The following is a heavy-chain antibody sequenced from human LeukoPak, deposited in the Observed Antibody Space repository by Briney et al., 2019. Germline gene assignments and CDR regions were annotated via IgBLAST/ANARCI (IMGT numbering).Heavy chain of an antibody. CDR3: ARFRSGWYMDY. D-gene: IGHD6-19*01. Sequence: GGSLRLSCAASRFTFSSYGMHWVRQAPGKGLEWVAVIWNDGSKSNYPDSVKGRFTISRDDSKNTLFLQMSSLRVEDTAVYYCARFRSGWYMDYWGQGTLVTVSS. J-gene: IGHJ4*02. V-gene: IGHV3-33*01. CDR2: IWNDGSKS. CDR1: RFTFSSYG.